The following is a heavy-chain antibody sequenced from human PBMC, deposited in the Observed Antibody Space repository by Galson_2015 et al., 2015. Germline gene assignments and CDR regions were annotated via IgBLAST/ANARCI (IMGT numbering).Heavy chain of an antibody. Sequence: SETLSLTCTVSGGSISSSSYYWGWIRQPPGKGLEWIGSIYYSGSAYCNPSLKSRVTISVDTSKNQFSLKLSSVTAADTAVYYCARARAGILSHGLDYWGQGTLVTVSS. V-gene: IGHV4-39*07. J-gene: IGHJ4*02. CDR2: IYYSGSA. CDR1: GGSISSSSYY. D-gene: IGHD3-10*01. CDR3: ARARAGILSHGLDY.